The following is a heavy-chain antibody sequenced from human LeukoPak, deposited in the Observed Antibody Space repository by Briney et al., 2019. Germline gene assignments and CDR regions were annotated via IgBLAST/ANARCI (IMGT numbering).Heavy chain of an antibody. Sequence: PGGSLRLSCAASGFTFSSYEMNWVRQAPKKGLEWVSYISNSGSTIYYADSVKGRFTISRDNAKNSLYLQMNSLRADDTAVYYCARDPRGYSSSSDDFWGQGTLVTVSS. D-gene: IGHD5-18*01. CDR2: ISNSGSTI. V-gene: IGHV3-48*03. J-gene: IGHJ4*02. CDR1: GFTFSSYE. CDR3: ARDPRGYSSSSDDF.